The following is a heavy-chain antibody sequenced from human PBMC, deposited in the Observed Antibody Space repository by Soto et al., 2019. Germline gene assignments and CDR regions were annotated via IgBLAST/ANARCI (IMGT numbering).Heavy chain of an antibody. V-gene: IGHV2-26*01. J-gene: IGHJ4*02. CDR2: IFSNAEK. CDR1: GFSLSNGRMG. CDR3: ARIYSTGYSDY. D-gene: IGHD6-19*01. Sequence: QVTVKESGPVLVKPTETLTLTCTVSGFSLSNGRMGVTWTRQPPGKALEWLAHIFSNAEKSYSTSLENRLTISKDTSKSQVVLIMTNMDPVDTATYSCARIYSTGYSDYWGQGTLVNVSS.